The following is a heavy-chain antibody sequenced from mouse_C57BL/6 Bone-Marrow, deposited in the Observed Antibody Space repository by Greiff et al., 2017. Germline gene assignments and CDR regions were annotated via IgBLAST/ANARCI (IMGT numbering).Heavy chain of an antibody. CDR1: GFNIKNTY. V-gene: IGHV14-3*01. CDR2: IDPANGNT. Sequence: EVQLKESVAELVRPGASVKLSCTASGFNIKNTYMHWVKQRPEQGLEWIGRIDPANGNTKYAPKFQGKATITAYTSSNTAYLQLSSLTSEDTAIYYCAASYYSNPYYFDYWGQGTTLTVSS. CDR3: AASYYSNPYYFDY. J-gene: IGHJ2*01. D-gene: IGHD2-5*01.